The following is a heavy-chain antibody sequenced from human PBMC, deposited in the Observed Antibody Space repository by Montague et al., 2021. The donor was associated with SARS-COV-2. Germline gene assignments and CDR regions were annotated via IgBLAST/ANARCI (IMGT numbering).Heavy chain of an antibody. D-gene: IGHD2-8*02. CDR3: ARGTAYDHVYY. V-gene: IGHV4-59*12. CDR1: SGSLSGYY. CDR2: THYSGTT. J-gene: IGHJ4*02. Sequence: SETLSLTCTASSGSLSGYYWNWIRQPPGKGLEWIGFTHYSGTTKYNPSLESRLNTSLDTSKNQFSLTLNSVTAADTAIYYCARGTAYDHVYYWGQGAPVTVAS.